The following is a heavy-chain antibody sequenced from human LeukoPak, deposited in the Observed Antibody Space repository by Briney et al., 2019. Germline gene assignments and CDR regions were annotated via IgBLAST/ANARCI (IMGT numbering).Heavy chain of an antibody. Sequence: GASVKVSCKASGYTFTGYYMHWVRQAPGQGLEWMGRINPNSGVTNFAQKFQGRVTMTRDTSISTAYMELSRLRSDDTAVYYCATPPECSSTSCLSYWGQGTLVTVS. CDR2: INPNSGVT. D-gene: IGHD2-2*01. V-gene: IGHV1-2*06. J-gene: IGHJ4*02. CDR1: GYTFTGYY. CDR3: ATPPECSSTSCLSY.